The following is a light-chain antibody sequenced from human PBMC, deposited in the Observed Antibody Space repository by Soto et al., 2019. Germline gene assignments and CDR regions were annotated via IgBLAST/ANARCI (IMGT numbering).Light chain of an antibody. CDR3: PQTYTVPRT. CDR1: QSISTS. V-gene: IGKV1-39*01. Sequence: DIQMTQSPSSLSASVGDRVTITCRASQSISTSLCWFQQKPGRAPKLLISDASTLQSGVPSRFSGSGFGTDFTLTISSLQPEDFAAYYCPQTYTVPRTFGQGTNLDIK. J-gene: IGKJ2*01. CDR2: DAS.